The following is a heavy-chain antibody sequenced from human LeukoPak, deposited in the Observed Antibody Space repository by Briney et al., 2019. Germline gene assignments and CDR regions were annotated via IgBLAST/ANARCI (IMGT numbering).Heavy chain of an antibody. CDR2: ISYDGSNK. CDR3: AKDRSDSSGYRPTFDY. Sequence: GGSLRLSCAASGFSFSSYGMHWVRQAPGKGLEWVAVISYDGSNKYYAASVKGRFTISRDNSKNTLYLQMNSLRTEDTAVYYCAKDRSDSSGYRPTFDYWGQGTLVFVSS. D-gene: IGHD3-22*01. V-gene: IGHV3-30*18. CDR1: GFSFSSYG. J-gene: IGHJ4*02.